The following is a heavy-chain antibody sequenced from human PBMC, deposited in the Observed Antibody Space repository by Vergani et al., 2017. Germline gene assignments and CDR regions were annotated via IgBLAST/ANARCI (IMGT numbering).Heavy chain of an antibody. CDR1: GGTFSSYA. V-gene: IGHV1-69*01. D-gene: IGHD5-18*01. CDR3: ARDRGYSYGYTLYYYYMDV. Sequence: QVQLVQSGAEVKKPGSSVKVSCKASGGTFSSYAISWVRQAPGQGLEWMGGIIPIFGTANSAQKFQGRVTLTADDSTSTAYMELSSLRSEDTAVYYCARDRGYSYGYTLYYYYMDVWGKGTTVTVSS. CDR2: IIPIFGTA. J-gene: IGHJ6*03.